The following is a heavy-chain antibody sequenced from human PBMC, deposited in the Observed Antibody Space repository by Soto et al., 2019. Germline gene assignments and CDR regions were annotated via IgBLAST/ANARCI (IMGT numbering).Heavy chain of an antibody. Sequence: SVKVSCKASGGTFSSYAISWVRQAPGQGLEWMGGIIPIFGTANYAQKFQGRVTITADESTNTAYMELSSLRSEDTAVYYCARDRSFAGITGTIYYYYGMDVWGQGTTVTVSS. CDR1: GGTFSSYA. CDR3: ARDRSFAGITGTIYYYYGMDV. D-gene: IGHD1-7*01. J-gene: IGHJ6*02. V-gene: IGHV1-69*13. CDR2: IIPIFGTA.